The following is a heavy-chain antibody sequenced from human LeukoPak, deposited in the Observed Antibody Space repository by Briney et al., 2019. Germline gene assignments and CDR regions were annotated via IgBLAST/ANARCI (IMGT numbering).Heavy chain of an antibody. Sequence: GGSLRLSCAASGFTFDDYAMRWVRQAPGKGLEWVSGISWNSGSIGYADSVKGRFTISRDNAKNSLYLQMNSLRAEDTALYYCAKDRTTVTTHYFDYWGQGTLVTVSS. V-gene: IGHV3-9*01. D-gene: IGHD4-17*01. CDR2: ISWNSGSI. CDR3: AKDRTTVTTHYFDY. CDR1: GFTFDDYA. J-gene: IGHJ4*02.